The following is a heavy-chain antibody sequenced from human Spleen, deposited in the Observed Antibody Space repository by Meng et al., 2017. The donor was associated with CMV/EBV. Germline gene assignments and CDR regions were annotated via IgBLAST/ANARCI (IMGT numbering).Heavy chain of an antibody. CDR2: IYYSGST. J-gene: IGHJ5*02. V-gene: IGHV4-61*01. D-gene: IGHD1-26*01. CDR3: ARVGYSGRSGNWFDP. Sequence: GGSVSSGSYYWSWLRQPPGKGLEWIGYIYYSGSTNYNPSLKSRVTISVDTSKNQFSLKLSSVTAADTAVYYCARVGYSGRSGNWFDPWGQGTLVTVSS. CDR1: GGSVSSGSYY.